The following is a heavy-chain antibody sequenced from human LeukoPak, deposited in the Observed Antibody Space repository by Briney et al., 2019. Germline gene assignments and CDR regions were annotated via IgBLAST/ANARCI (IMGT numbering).Heavy chain of an antibody. J-gene: IGHJ6*03. CDR3: AKDGGYDFWSGQQYYYYYMDV. Sequence: GGSLRLSCAASGFTFSSYAMSWVRQAPGKGLEWVSAISGSGGSTYYADSVKGRFTIPRDNSKNTLYLQMNSLRAEDTAVYYCAKDGGYDFWSGQQYYYYYMDVWGKGTTVTVSS. CDR2: ISGSGGST. CDR1: GFTFSSYA. D-gene: IGHD3-3*01. V-gene: IGHV3-23*01.